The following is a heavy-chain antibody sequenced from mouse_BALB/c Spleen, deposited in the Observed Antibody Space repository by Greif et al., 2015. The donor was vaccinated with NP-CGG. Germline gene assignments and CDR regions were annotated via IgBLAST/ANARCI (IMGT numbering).Heavy chain of an antibody. J-gene: IGHJ4*01. CDR2: ISTYYGDA. V-gene: IGHV1S137*01. CDR1: GYTFTDYA. CDR3: ARHYSYAMDY. Sequence: LQESGAELVRPGVSVKISCKGSGYTFTDYAMHWVKQSHAKSLEWIGVISTYYGDASYNQKFKGKATMTVDKSSSTAYMELARLTSEDSAIYYCARHYSYAMDYWGQGTSVTVSS.